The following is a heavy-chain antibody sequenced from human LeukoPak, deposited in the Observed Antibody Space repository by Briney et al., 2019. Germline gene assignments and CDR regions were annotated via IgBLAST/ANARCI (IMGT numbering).Heavy chain of an antibody. Sequence: GGSLRLSCAASGFTFSGYTMTWVRQAPGKGLEWLSGISESGGNTYYAESVKGRLTISRDNSKNTLYLQMNSLRAEDTAVYYCAKLWHSGSSSGDFWGQGILVTVSS. D-gene: IGHD1-26*01. CDR2: ISESGGNT. CDR3: AKLWHSGSSSGDF. V-gene: IGHV3-23*01. J-gene: IGHJ4*02. CDR1: GFTFSGYT.